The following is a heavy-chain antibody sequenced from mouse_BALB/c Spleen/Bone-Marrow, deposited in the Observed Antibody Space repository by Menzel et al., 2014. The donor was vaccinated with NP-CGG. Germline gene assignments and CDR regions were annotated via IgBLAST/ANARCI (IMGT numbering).Heavy chain of an antibody. J-gene: IGHJ2*01. V-gene: IGHV5-6*02. CDR3: ARRGGEKDYFDY. CDR1: GFTFSSYG. Sequence: DVMLVESGEDLVKSGGSLKLSCAASGFTFSSYGMSWVRQTPDKRLEWVATITSGGRYTYYPDSVKGRFTISRDNAKNTLYLQMSSLKSEDTAMYYCARRGGEKDYFDYWGQGTTFTVSS. CDR2: ITSGGRYT.